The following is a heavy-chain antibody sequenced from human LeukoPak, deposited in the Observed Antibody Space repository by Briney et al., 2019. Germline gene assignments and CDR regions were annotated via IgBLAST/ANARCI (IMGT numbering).Heavy chain of an antibody. J-gene: IGHJ5*02. CDR2: IIPIFGTT. CDR1: GGTLSRYA. CDR3: ARDQFTGSNWFDP. V-gene: IGHV1-69*13. Sequence: ASVKVSCKASGGTLSRYAISWVRQAPGQGLEWMGGIIPIFGTTNYAQKFQGRVTITADESTSTAYMELSSLRSEDTAVYYCARDQFTGSNWFDPWGQGTLVTVSS. D-gene: IGHD3-10*01.